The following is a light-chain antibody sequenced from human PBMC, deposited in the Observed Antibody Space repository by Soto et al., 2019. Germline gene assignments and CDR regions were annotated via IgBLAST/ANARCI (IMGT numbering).Light chain of an antibody. CDR3: QQSDSSPLT. Sequence: DIQMTQSPSSLSVSAGERATISCRASQDVVNFLDWYQQKPGRAPKLLISATSSMHTGIPSRFNGSASGTDFTLTISRLQPEDFATYYCQQSDSSPLTFGPGTKVEI. J-gene: IGKJ1*01. V-gene: IGKV1-39*01. CDR1: QDVVNF. CDR2: ATS.